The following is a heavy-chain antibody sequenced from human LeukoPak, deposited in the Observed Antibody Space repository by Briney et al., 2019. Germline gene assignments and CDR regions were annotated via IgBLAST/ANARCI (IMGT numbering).Heavy chain of an antibody. CDR2: ISGSGGST. D-gene: IGHD4-17*01. Sequence: PGGSLRLSCAASGFIFINYAMSWVRQAPGKGLEWVSIISGSGGSTYYADSVKGRFTISRDSSKNTLYLQMNSLRAEDTAVYYCAKAVRPTLLPAMDVWGQGTTVTVSS. V-gene: IGHV3-23*01. J-gene: IGHJ6*02. CDR1: GFIFINYA. CDR3: AKAVRPTLLPAMDV.